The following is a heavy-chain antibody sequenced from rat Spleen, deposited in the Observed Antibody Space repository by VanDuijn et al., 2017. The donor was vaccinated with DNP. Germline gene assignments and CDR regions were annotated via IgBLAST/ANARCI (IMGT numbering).Heavy chain of an antibody. CDR3: ARLGDSSYIYGWYFDF. Sequence: EVQLVESGGGLVQPGRSLTLSCVASGFTFNNYWMTWIRQVPGKGLEWIASITNSGDSTYYLDSVKGRFTISRDNAKNTLYLQMNTLRSEDTATYYCARLGDSSYIYGWYFDFWGPGTMVTVSS. CDR2: ITNSGDST. V-gene: IGHV5-31*01. D-gene: IGHD1-2*01. J-gene: IGHJ1*01. CDR1: GFTFNNYW.